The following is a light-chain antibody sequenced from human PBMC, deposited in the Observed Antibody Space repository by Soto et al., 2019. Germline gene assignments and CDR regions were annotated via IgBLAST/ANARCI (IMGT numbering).Light chain of an antibody. J-gene: IGKJ4*02. CDR2: AAS. CDR1: QAIGHY. V-gene: IGKV1-9*01. CDR3: QQLNTYPLT. Sequence: DIQLTQSPSFLSASVGDRVTITCRASQAIGHYLAWYQQRPGTAPNLLISAASTLQSGVPSRFSGSGSGTEVTLTISSLQPADFATYDCQQLNTYPLTFGGGTRVELK.